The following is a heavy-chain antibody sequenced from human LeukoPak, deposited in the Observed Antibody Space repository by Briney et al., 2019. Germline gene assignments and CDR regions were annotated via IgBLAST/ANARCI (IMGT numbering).Heavy chain of an antibody. J-gene: IGHJ5*02. CDR1: GGSISSYY. CDR2: IYYSGST. CDR3: ARGTDIVATVRPNWFDP. Sequence: SETLSLTCTVSGGSISSYYWSWIQQPPGKGLEWIGYIYYSGSTNYNPSLKSRVTISVDTSKNQFSLKLSSVTAADTAVYYCARGTDIVATVRPNWFDPWGQGTLVTVSS. D-gene: IGHD5-12*01. V-gene: IGHV4-59*01.